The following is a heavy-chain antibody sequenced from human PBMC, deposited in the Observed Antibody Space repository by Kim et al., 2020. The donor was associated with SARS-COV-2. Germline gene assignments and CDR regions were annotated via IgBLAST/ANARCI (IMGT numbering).Heavy chain of an antibody. CDR2: ISYDGSNK. V-gene: IGHV3-30*03. CDR3: ARSGRFLEWLLPEDYYYYYMDV. CDR1: GFTFSSYG. D-gene: IGHD3-3*01. Sequence: GGSLRLSCAASGFTFSSYGMHWVRQAPGKGLEWVAVISYDGSNKYYADSVKGRFTISRDNSKNTLYLQMNSLRAEDTAVYYCARSGRFLEWLLPEDYYYYYMDVWGKGTTVTVSS. J-gene: IGHJ6*03.